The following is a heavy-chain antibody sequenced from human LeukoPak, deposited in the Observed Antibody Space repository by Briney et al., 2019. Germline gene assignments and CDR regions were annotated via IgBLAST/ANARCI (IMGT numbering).Heavy chain of an antibody. D-gene: IGHD1-7*01. CDR2: IYPGDSDT. CDR3: ARLRGGNNWSYVAFDI. Sequence: GESLKISCKGSGYSFTSYWIGWVRQMPGKGLEWMGIIYPGDSDTRYSPSFQGQVTISADKSISTAYLQWSSLKASDTAMYYCARLRGGNNWSYVAFDIWGQGTMVTVSS. J-gene: IGHJ3*02. V-gene: IGHV5-51*01. CDR1: GYSFTSYW.